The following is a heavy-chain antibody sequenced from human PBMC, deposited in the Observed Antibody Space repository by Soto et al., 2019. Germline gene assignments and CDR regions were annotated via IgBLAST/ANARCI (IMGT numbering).Heavy chain of an antibody. CDR2: IYHSGST. Sequence: SETLSLTCAVSGGSISSSNWWSWVRQPPGKGLEWIGEIYHSGSTNYNPSLKSRVTISVDKSKNQFSLKLSSVTAADTAVYYCARDWDYVWGSYNAFDIWGQGTMVTVSS. V-gene: IGHV4-4*02. CDR3: ARDWDYVWGSYNAFDI. J-gene: IGHJ3*02. D-gene: IGHD3-16*01. CDR1: GGSISSSNW.